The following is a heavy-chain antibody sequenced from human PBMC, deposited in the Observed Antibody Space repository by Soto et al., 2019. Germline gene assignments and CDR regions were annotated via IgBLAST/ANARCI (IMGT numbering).Heavy chain of an antibody. Sequence: SVKVSCKASGGTFSSYAISWVRQAPGQGLEWMGGIIPIFGTANYAQKFQGRVTITADESTSTAYMELSSLRSEDTAVYYCATGSADTAMAPNDAFDIWGQGTTVTVSS. V-gene: IGHV1-69*13. D-gene: IGHD5-18*01. J-gene: IGHJ3*02. CDR3: ATGSADTAMAPNDAFDI. CDR2: IIPIFGTA. CDR1: GGTFSSYA.